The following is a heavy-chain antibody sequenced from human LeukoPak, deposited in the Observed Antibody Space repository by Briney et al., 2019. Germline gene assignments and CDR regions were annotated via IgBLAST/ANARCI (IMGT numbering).Heavy chain of an antibody. CDR1: GFTFSNAW. J-gene: IGHJ4*02. V-gene: IGHV3-7*05. CDR3: ARGDGSGWPLDK. Sequence: GGSLRLSCAASGFTFSNAWMSWVRQAPGKGLEWVANIKQDGSDKHYVDSVKGRFTISRDNAKNSLFLQMNSLRVEDTAVYYCARGDGSGWPLDKWGQGTLVTVSS. D-gene: IGHD6-19*01. CDR2: IKQDGSDK.